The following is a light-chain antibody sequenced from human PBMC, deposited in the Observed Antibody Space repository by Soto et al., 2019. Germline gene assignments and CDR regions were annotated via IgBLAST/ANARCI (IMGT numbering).Light chain of an antibody. CDR3: QQYGSSRWT. J-gene: IGKJ1*01. CDR2: GAS. CDR1: QSVSSIY. V-gene: IGKV3-20*01. Sequence: EIVLTQSPGTLSLSPGERATLSCRASQSVSSIYLAWYQQKPGQAPRLLIYGASSRATGIPERFSGSGSGTDFTLTISRLEPEDFAVYYCQQYGSSRWTFGQGTKVEI.